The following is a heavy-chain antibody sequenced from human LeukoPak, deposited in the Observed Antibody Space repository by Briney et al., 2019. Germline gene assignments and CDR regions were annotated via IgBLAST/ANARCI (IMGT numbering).Heavy chain of an antibody. CDR2: INSDGSWT. J-gene: IGHJ5*02. V-gene: IGHV3-74*01. CDR3: ARDQWLVHYDNWFDP. D-gene: IGHD6-19*01. CDR1: GNYW. Sequence: GGSLRLSCAASGNYWMHWVRQAPGKGLVWVSHINSDGSWTSYADSVKGRFTISKDNAKNTLYLQMNSLRAEDTAVYYCARDQWLVHYDNWFDPWGQGTLVTVSS.